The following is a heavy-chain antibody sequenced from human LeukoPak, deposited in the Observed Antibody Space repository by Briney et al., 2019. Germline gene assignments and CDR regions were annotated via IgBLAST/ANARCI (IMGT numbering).Heavy chain of an antibody. CDR2: ISSGGTTI. CDR3: ARDLMPYVDPEYFDH. D-gene: IGHD3-9*01. J-gene: IGHJ4*02. Sequence: PGGSLRLSCEASGFTFSNFAMNWVRQAPGKGLEWTSFISSGGTTISYAESVRGRFTTSRDNARNSLFLQMNSLRVEDTAVYYCARDLMPYVDPEYFDHWGQGTLVTVSS. V-gene: IGHV3-48*03. CDR1: GFTFSNFA.